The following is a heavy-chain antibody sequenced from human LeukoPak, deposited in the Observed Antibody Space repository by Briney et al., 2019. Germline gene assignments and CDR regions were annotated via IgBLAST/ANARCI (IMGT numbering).Heavy chain of an antibody. D-gene: IGHD5-18*01. CDR1: GGSISSGSYY. CDR3: AREKTSGYSYGDFEY. V-gene: IGHV4-61*02. J-gene: IGHJ4*02. Sequence: SETLSLTCTVSGGSISSGSYYWSWIRQPAGKGLEWIGRIYTSGSTNYNPSLKSRVTISVDTSKNQFSLKLSSVTAADTAVYYCAREKTSGYSYGDFEYWGQGTLVTVSS. CDR2: IYTSGST.